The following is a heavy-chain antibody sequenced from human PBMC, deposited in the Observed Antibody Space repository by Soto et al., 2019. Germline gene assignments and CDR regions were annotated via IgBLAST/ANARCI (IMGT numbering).Heavy chain of an antibody. J-gene: IGHJ3*02. D-gene: IGHD2-15*01. CDR2: IYYSGST. V-gene: IGHV4-31*03. CDR3: ARGGLDIVVVEATDAFDI. Sequence: SETLSLTCTVSGGSISSGGYYWSWIRQHPGKGLEWTGYIYYSGSTYYNPSLKSRVTISVDTSKNQFSLKLSSVTAADTAVYYCARGGLDIVVVEATDAFDIWGQGTMVTVSS. CDR1: GGSISSGGYY.